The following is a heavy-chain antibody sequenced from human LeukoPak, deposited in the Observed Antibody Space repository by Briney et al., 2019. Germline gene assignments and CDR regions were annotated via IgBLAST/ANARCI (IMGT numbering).Heavy chain of an antibody. CDR2: IYYSGST. CDR3: ARGSSGYLSYFDY. CDR1: GGSISSYY. J-gene: IGHJ4*02. V-gene: IGHV4-59*01. D-gene: IGHD3-22*01. Sequence: PSETLSLTCTVPGGSISSYYWSWIRQPPGKGLEWIGYIYYSGSTNYNPSLKSRVTISVDTSKNQFSLKLSSVTAADTAVYYCARGSSGYLSYFDYWGQGTLVTVSS.